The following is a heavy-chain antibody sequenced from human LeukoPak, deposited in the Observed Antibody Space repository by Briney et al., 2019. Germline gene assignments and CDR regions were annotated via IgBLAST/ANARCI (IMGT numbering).Heavy chain of an antibody. CDR3: AIRYGSGTVGVLDP. CDR2: IIPIFGIA. J-gene: IGHJ5*02. V-gene: IGHV1-69*04. Sequence: SVKVSCKASGGTCSSYAISWVRQAPGQGLEWMGRIIPIFGIANYAQKFQGRVTITADKSTSTAYMELSSLRSEDTAVYYCAIRYGSGTVGVLDPWGQGTLVTVSS. D-gene: IGHD3-10*01. CDR1: GGTCSSYA.